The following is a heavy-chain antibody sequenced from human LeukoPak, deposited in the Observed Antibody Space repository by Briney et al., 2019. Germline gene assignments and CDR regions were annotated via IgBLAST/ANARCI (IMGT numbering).Heavy chain of an antibody. D-gene: IGHD2-2*01. CDR3: ARERGYCSSTSCYSDY. CDR1: GFTFSSYS. CDR2: ISSSSSYI. J-gene: IGHJ4*02. V-gene: IGHV3-21*01. Sequence: PGGSLRLSCAASGFTFSSYSMIWVRQAPGKGLEWVSSISSSSSYIYYADSVKGRFTISRDNAKNSLYLQMNSLRAEDTAVYYCARERGYCSSTSCYSDYWGQGTLVTVSS.